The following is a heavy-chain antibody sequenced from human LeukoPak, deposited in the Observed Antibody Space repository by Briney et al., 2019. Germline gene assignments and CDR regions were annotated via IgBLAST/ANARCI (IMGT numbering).Heavy chain of an antibody. CDR3: ARQLPTAAADTRGYFDY. V-gene: IGHV4-39*01. CDR1: GGSISIISSSTYY. Sequence: PSETLSLTCTVSGGSISIISSSTYYWGWIRQAPGKGLEWIGSLYYGENSHYNPSLKSRATLSVDTSNNQFSLKLTSVTAADAAVYFCARQLPTAAADTRGYFDYWAQGTVVTVSS. J-gene: IGHJ4*02. D-gene: IGHD6-25*01. CDR2: LYYGENS.